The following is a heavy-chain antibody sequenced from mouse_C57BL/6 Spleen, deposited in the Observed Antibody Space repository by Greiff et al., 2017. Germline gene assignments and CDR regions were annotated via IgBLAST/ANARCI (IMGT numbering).Heavy chain of an antibody. CDR2: ISSGSSTI. Sequence: DVMLVESGGGLVKPGGSLKLSCAASGFTFSDYGMHWVRQAPETGLEWVAYISSGSSTIYYADTVKGRFTISRDNAKNTLFLQMTSLRSEDTAMYYCASPNYGSSYYYFDYWCQGTTLTVSS. D-gene: IGHD1-1*01. J-gene: IGHJ2*01. CDR3: ASPNYGSSYYYFDY. V-gene: IGHV5-17*01. CDR1: GFTFSDYG.